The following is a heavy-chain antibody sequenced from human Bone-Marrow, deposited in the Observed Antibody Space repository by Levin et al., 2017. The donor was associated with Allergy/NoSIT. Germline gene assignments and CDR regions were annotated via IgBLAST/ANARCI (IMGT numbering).Heavy chain of an antibody. CDR2: ITGSGDNT. Sequence: GGPLRLSCAASGFTFSSYAMNWVRQAPGKGLEWVSSITGSGDNTYYADSVKGRFSISRDNSKNTLYLQMSGLRAEDTAVYYCAKGGSSSPRVFQYWGQGTLVTVSS. V-gene: IGHV3-23*01. CDR1: GFTFSSYA. J-gene: IGHJ4*02. CDR3: AKGGSSSPRVFQY. D-gene: IGHD6-13*01.